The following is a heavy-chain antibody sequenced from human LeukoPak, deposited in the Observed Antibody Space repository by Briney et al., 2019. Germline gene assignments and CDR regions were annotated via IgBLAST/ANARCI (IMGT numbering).Heavy chain of an antibody. CDR1: GGSFSGYY. CDR3: ARGVDTAMAHFDY. D-gene: IGHD5-18*01. CDR2: INHSGST. V-gene: IGHV4-34*01. J-gene: IGHJ4*02. Sequence: SETLSLTCAVYGGSFSGYYWSWIRQPPGKGLEWIGEINHSGSTNYNPSLKSRVTISVDTSKNQFTLKLSSVTAADTAVYYCARGVDTAMAHFDYWGQGTLVTVSS.